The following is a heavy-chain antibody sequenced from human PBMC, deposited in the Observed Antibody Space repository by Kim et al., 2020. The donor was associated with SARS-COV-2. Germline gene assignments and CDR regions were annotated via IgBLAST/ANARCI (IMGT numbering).Heavy chain of an antibody. CDR3: ATAYAYYYYGMDV. Sequence: IYAHKFQGRVTMTEDTSTDTAYMGLSSLRSEDTAVYYCATAYAYYYYGMDVWGQGTTATVSS. J-gene: IGHJ6*02. V-gene: IGHV1-24*01. D-gene: IGHD3-16*01.